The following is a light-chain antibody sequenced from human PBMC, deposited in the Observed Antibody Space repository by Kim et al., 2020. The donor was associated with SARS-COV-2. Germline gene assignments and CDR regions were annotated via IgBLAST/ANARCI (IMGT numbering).Light chain of an antibody. V-gene: IGLV3-1*01. CDR3: QAWDSSTFWV. CDR2: QDT. CDR1: KLGDEY. Sequence: SYELTQPPSVSVSPGQTASITCSGDKLGDEYACWYQQKPGQSPVLVIYQDTKRPSGIPERFSGSNSGNTATLTISGTQAMDEADYYCQAWDSSTFWVFGGGTQLTVL. J-gene: IGLJ3*02.